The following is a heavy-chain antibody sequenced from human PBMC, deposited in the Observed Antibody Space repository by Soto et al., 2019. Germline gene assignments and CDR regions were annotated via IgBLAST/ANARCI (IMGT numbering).Heavy chain of an antibody. J-gene: IGHJ4*02. V-gene: IGHV3-23*05. D-gene: IGHD2-21*02. CDR2: IDDGNSA. Sequence: EVRLLESGGGSEQPGGSLRLSCAASGFNFRTCAMYWVRQAPGKGLEWVSAIDDGNSAYYADSVKGRFIISRDNSRNTLYLQMDGLRVEDTAIYFCTKRPMCAGDCWYFDDWGQGILVTVSS. CDR1: GFNFRTCA. CDR3: TKRPMCAGDCWYFDD.